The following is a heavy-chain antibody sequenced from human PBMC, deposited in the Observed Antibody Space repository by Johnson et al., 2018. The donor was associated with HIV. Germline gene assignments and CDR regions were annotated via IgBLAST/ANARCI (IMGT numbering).Heavy chain of an antibody. V-gene: IGHV3-9*01. J-gene: IGHJ3*01. CDR2: ISCNSGSI. CDR1: GFTFSSYA. D-gene: IGHD1-7*01. CDR3: AKGYNWNYCES. Sequence: VQLVESGGGVVQPGRSLRLSCAASGFTFSSYAMHWVRQAPGKGLEWVSGISCNSGSIGYADSVKGRFTISRDNAKNSLYLQMNSLRAEDTALYYCAKGYNWNYCESWGQGTMVTVSS.